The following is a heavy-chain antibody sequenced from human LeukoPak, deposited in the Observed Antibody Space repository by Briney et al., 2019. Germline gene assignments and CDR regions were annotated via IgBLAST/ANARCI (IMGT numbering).Heavy chain of an antibody. D-gene: IGHD3-10*01. J-gene: IGHJ4*02. CDR2: ISAYNGNT. Sequence: GASVKVSCKASGYTFTSYGISWVRQAPGQGLEWMGWISAYNGNTNYAQKLQGRVTLTTDTSTSTDYMELRSLRSDDTAVYHCARDRRYYGSGSSGYWGQGTLVTVSS. V-gene: IGHV1-18*01. CDR1: GYTFTSYG. CDR3: ARDRRYYGSGSSGY.